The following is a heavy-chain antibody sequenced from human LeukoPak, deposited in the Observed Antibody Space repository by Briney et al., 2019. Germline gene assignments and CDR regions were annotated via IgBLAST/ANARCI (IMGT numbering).Heavy chain of an antibody. CDR2: ISGSGGST. CDR3: AKSLRPYYYYGMDV. CDR1: GFTFSSYA. D-gene: IGHD6-25*01. J-gene: IGHJ6*02. V-gene: IGHV3-23*01. Sequence: GGSLRLSCAASGFTFSSYAMSWVRQAPGKGLEWVSAISGSGGSTYYADSVKGRFTISRDNSKNTLYLQMNSLRAEDTAVYYCAKSLRPYYYYGMDVWGQGTRVSVSS.